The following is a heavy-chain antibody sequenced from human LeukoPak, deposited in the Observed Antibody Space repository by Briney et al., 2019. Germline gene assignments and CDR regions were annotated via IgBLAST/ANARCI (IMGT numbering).Heavy chain of an antibody. Sequence: GGSLRLSCAASGFTVSSNYMNWVRQAPGKGLEWVSVIYSGGSTYYADSVKGRFTISRDNSKNTLYLQMNSLRAEDTAVYYCARDSGYGSGNFDYWGQGTPVTVSS. CDR2: IYSGGST. CDR1: GFTVSSNY. D-gene: IGHD3-10*01. V-gene: IGHV3-53*01. J-gene: IGHJ4*02. CDR3: ARDSGYGSGNFDY.